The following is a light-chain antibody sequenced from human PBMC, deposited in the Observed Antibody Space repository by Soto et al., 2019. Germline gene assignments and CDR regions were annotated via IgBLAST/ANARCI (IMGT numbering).Light chain of an antibody. CDR2: TNN. V-gene: IGLV1-44*01. Sequence: QPVLTQPPSASGTPGQRVTISCSGSSSNIGSNSVSWYQQLPGAAPELLIYTNNQRPSGVPDRFSGSKSGTSASLAITGLQSDDEAEYYCAAWDDSLSGHVVFGGGTKLTVL. J-gene: IGLJ2*01. CDR1: SSNIGSNS. CDR3: AAWDDSLSGHVV.